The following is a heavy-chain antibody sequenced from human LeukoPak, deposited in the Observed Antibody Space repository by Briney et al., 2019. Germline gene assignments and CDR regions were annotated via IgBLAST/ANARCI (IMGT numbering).Heavy chain of an antibody. CDR2: ISGSGGST. V-gene: IGHV3-23*01. D-gene: IGHD6-6*01. CDR1: GFTFSSYA. J-gene: IGHJ6*02. Sequence: PGGSLRLSCAASGFTFSSYAMSWVRQAPGKGLEWVSAISGSGGSTYYADSVKGRFTISRDNSKNTLYLQMNSLRAEDTAVYYCAKDLELIAARPSGMDVWGQGTTVTVSS. CDR3: AKDLELIAARPSGMDV.